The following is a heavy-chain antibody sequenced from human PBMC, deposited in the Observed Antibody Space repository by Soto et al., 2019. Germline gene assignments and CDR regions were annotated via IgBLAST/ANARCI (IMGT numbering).Heavy chain of an antibody. Sequence: SETLSLTCAVSGGSIISGGYSWSWIRQPPGKGLEWIGYIYHSGSTNYNPSLKSRVTISVDTSKNQFSLKLSSVTAADTAVYYCARRYGGNFDYWGQGTLVTVSS. D-gene: IGHD3-16*01. CDR1: GGSIISGGYS. CDR3: ARRYGGNFDY. J-gene: IGHJ4*02. V-gene: IGHV4-61*08. CDR2: IYHSGST.